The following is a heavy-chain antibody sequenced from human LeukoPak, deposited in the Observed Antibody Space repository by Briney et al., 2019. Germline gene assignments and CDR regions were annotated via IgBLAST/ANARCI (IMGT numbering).Heavy chain of an antibody. D-gene: IGHD5-12*01. CDR3: ARGGNIVGTNGYYYMDV. V-gene: IGHV1-8*01. CDR2: MNPNSGNT. Sequence: ASVKVSCKASGYTFTSYDINWVRQATGQGLEWMGWMNPNSGNTGYAQKFQGRVTMTRNTSISTAYMELSSLRSEDTAVYYCARGGNIVGTNGYYYMDVWGKGTTVTVSS. CDR1: GYTFTSYD. J-gene: IGHJ6*03.